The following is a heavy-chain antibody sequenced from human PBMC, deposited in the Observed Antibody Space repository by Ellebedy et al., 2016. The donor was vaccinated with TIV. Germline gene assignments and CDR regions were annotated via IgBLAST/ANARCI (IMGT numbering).Heavy chain of an antibody. CDR2: INHSGST. D-gene: IGHD4-17*01. V-gene: IGHV4-34*01. CDR1: GGSFSGYY. CDR3: ARGGDYGDLGS. Sequence: MPSETLSLTCAVYGGSFSGYYWSWIRQPPGKGLEWIGEINHSGSTNYNPSLKSRVTVSVDTSKNQFSLKLSSVTAADTAVYYCARGGDYGDLGSWGQGTLVTVSS. J-gene: IGHJ5*02.